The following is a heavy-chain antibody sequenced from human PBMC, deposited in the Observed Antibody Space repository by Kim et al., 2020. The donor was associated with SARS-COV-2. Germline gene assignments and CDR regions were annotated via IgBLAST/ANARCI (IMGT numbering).Heavy chain of an antibody. Sequence: GGSLRLSCAASGFTFSRRAMSWVRQVPGKGLEWIASVNNNNNPYYADSLKGRFTVSRDITKDTLYLQMNNLIADDTAPYYCSKDHPSMGWRTFDSWGQGT. CDR1: GFTFSRRA. V-gene: IGHV3-23*05. CDR3: SKDHPSMGWRTFDS. CDR2: VNNNNNP. J-gene: IGHJ4*02. D-gene: IGHD6-19*01.